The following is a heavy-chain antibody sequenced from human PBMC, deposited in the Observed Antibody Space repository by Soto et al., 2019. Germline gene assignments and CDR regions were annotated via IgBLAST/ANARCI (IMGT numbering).Heavy chain of an antibody. D-gene: IGHD3-10*01. CDR1: GNTFTSYH. V-gene: IGHV1-8*01. CDR2: INPNSGNI. CDR3: ARGRASGSYYLLDY. J-gene: IGHJ4*02. Sequence: ASVNVSCKSSGNTFTSYHINWVRRATGHGLEWMGWINPNSGNIGYAQKFQGRVTMTRDSAIRTAYMEVSRLRSDDTAVYYCARGRASGSYYLLDYWGQGTLVTVSS.